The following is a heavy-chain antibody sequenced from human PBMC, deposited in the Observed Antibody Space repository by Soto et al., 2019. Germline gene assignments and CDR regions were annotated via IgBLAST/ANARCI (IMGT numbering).Heavy chain of an antibody. J-gene: IGHJ6*02. D-gene: IGHD4-17*01. CDR1: GGSISSYY. V-gene: IGHV4-4*07. CDR2: IYTSGST. CDR3: ARTTVTTLSYYYYGMDV. Sequence: ETLSLTCTVSGGSISSYYWSWIRQPAGKGLEWIGRIYTSGSTNYNPSLKSRVTMSVDTSKNQFSLKLSSVTAADTAVYYCARTTVTTLSYYYYGMDVWGQGTTVTVSS.